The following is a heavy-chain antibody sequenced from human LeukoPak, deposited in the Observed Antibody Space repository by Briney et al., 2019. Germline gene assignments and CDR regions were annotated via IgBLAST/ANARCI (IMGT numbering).Heavy chain of an antibody. CDR3: ATGSMVRGPNVGAYYYYMDV. CDR2: INPNSGGT. J-gene: IGHJ6*03. Sequence: ASVKVSCKASGYSITDYYMHWVRQAPGQGLEWMGWINPNSGGTNYAQKFQGRVTMTRDTSISTAYMELSRLRSDDTAVYYCATGSMVRGPNVGAYYYYMDVWGKGTTVTISS. D-gene: IGHD3-10*01. CDR1: GYSITDYY. V-gene: IGHV1-2*02.